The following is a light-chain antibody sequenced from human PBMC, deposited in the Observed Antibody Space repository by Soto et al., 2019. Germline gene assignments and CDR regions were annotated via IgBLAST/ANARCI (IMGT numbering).Light chain of an antibody. CDR2: DAY. J-gene: IGKJ5*01. Sequence: EVVLTQSPVTLSLSPGERATLSCRASQSFRGLLAWYQQKPGQAPRLLIYDAYNRATGIPPRFSGSGSGTDFTXXISSLEPEDSAVYYCQQRHMWPXTFGQGXRXXI. CDR3: QQRHMWPXT. CDR1: QSFRGL. V-gene: IGKV3-11*01.